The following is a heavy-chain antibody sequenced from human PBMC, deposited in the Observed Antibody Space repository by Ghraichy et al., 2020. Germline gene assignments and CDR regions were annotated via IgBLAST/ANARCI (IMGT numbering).Heavy chain of an antibody. Sequence: GGSLRLSCAASGFTVTDYWMYWVRQVPGKGLLWVSHISPDGNVINYEGSLTGRFTISRDIANNTVFLQMNSLRADDTAIYYCARGEFGLGDWGQGTLVTVS. D-gene: IGHD3/OR15-3a*01. CDR3: ARGEFGLGD. J-gene: IGHJ4*02. V-gene: IGHV3-74*01. CDR2: ISPDGNVI. CDR1: GFTVTDYW.